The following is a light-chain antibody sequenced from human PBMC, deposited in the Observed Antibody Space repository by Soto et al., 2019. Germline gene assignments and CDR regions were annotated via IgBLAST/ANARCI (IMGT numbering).Light chain of an antibody. CDR2: DVS. J-gene: IGKJ5*01. Sequence: DIQLTQSPSFLSASVRDRVTITCRASQVISSDLAWYQQKAGKAPKLLIYDVSSLQRGVPLRFSGRGSGTEVTLTISSLQPEDFATYYCQQLKSYPITFGQGTRLEIK. CDR3: QQLKSYPIT. V-gene: IGKV1-9*01. CDR1: QVISSD.